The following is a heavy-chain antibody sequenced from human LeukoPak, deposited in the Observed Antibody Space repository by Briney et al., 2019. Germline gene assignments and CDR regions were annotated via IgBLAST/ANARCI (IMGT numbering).Heavy chain of an antibody. CDR3: ASVVFGSGSYVHY. D-gene: IGHD3-10*01. V-gene: IGHV4-61*02. CDR2: IFASGGT. Sequence: KPSETLSLTCTVSGGSISSGSYYWSWIRQPAGKGLEWIGRIFASGGTNYNPSLQSRVTMSVDKSKKQFSLRLSSVTAADTAVYYCASVVFGSGSYVHYWGQGTLVTVSS. CDR1: GGSISSGSYY. J-gene: IGHJ4*02.